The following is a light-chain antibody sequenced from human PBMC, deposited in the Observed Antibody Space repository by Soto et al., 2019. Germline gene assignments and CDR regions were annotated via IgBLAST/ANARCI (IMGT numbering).Light chain of an antibody. CDR1: SSDVGGYIF. CDR3: CSYAGSYPFV. CDR2: DVS. V-gene: IGLV2-11*01. J-gene: IGLJ1*01. Sequence: QSALTQPRSVSGSPGQSVTISCTGTSSDVGGYIFVSWYQQRPGKAPKVMIYDVSKRPSGVPDRFSGSKSGNTASLTISGLQAEDEADYYCCSYAGSYPFVFGTGTKVTVL.